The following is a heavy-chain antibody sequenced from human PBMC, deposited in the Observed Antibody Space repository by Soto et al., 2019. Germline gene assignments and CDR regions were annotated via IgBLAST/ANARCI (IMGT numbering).Heavy chain of an antibody. CDR2: ISSSSSTI. V-gene: IGHV3-48*02. Sequence: GRSLRLSRGASGFTFSSYSMNWVRQDPGKGLEWVSYISSSSSTIYYAGSVKGRFTISRDNAKNSLYLQMNSLRDEDTAVYYCARDRLQGGSNWFDPWDQGTLVTVSS. J-gene: IGHJ5*02. CDR3: ARDRLQGGSNWFDP. D-gene: IGHD3-16*01. CDR1: GFTFSSYS.